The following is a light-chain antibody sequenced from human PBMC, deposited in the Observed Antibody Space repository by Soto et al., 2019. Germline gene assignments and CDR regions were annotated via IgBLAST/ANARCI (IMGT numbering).Light chain of an antibody. CDR3: QQYAGSPRT. Sequence: EIVLTQSPGTLSLSPGERGTLSCRASQNLGTLYLAWFQQKSGQAPRLLIYSASRRATGIPDRFTGSGSGTDFTLTINRMEPEDFAVYFCQQYAGSPRTFGQGTKVEIK. J-gene: IGKJ1*01. CDR1: QNLGTLY. CDR2: SAS. V-gene: IGKV3-20*01.